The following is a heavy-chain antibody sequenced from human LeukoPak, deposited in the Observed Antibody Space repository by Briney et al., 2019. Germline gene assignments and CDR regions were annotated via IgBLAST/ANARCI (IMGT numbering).Heavy chain of an antibody. V-gene: IGHV3-13*01. Sequence: GGSLRLSCAAPGFTFSSYDVPWVRQATGKGLEGVPAIGTAGDTYYPGCVKGRFTISRENAKNSLYLQMNSLRAGDTAVYYCARALYYYYGMDVWGQGTTVTVSS. J-gene: IGHJ6*02. CDR2: IGTAGDT. CDR1: GFTFSSYD. CDR3: ARALYYYYGMDV.